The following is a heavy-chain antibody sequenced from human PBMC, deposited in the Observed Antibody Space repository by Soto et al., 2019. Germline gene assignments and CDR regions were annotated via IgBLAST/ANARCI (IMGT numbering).Heavy chain of an antibody. CDR3: VRDTTSGTYFRPLDY. D-gene: IGHD1-26*01. J-gene: IGHJ4*02. V-gene: IGHV3-7*03. CDR1: GFTFSTYW. Sequence: PGGSLRLSCAASGFTFSTYWMTWVRQAPGKGLEWVANIKQDGSEEYYVDSLKGRFTISRDNAKSSLYLQINSLRAEDTAKYYCVRDTTSGTYFRPLDYWGQGILVTVSS. CDR2: IKQDGSEE.